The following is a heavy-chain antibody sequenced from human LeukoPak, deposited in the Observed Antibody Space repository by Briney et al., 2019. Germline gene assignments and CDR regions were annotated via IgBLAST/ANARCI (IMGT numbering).Heavy chain of an antibody. D-gene: IGHD6-6*01. Sequence: GGSLRLSCAASGFTFSSYAMHWVRQAPGKGLEWVAVISYDGSNKYYADSVKGRFTISRDNSKNTLYLQMNSLRAEDTAVYYCARDPIAARPGDQNHYYYYGMDVWGQGITVTVSS. CDR3: ARDPIAARPGDQNHYYYYGMDV. CDR1: GFTFSSYA. J-gene: IGHJ6*02. V-gene: IGHV3-30-3*01. CDR2: ISYDGSNK.